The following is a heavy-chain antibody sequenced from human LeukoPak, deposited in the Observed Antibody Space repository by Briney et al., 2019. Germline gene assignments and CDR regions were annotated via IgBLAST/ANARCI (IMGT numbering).Heavy chain of an antibody. V-gene: IGHV1-46*01. Sequence: ASVKVSCKASGYTVTSYYMHWVRQAPGQGLEWMGILNPSGGSTSYAQKFQGRATLTRATSTNTVYMELSSLRSEDTAVYYCASVYNYGMDVWGQGTTVIVSS. CDR2: LNPSGGST. CDR3: ASVYNYGMDV. CDR1: GYTVTSYY. J-gene: IGHJ6*02.